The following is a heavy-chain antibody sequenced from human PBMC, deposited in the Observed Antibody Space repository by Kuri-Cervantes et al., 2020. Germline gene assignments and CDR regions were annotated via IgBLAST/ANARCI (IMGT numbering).Heavy chain of an antibody. J-gene: IGHJ5*02. D-gene: IGHD2-15*01. V-gene: IGHV1-8*01. CDR2: MNPNSGNT. CDR1: GYTFTSYD. CDR3: AREAGERVVVDTNNWFDP. Sequence: ASVKVSCKASGYTFTSYDINWVRQATGQGLEWMGWMNPNSGNTGYTQKFQGRVTITADESTSTAYMELSSLRSEDTAVYYCAREAGERVVVDTNNWFDPWGQGTLVTVSS.